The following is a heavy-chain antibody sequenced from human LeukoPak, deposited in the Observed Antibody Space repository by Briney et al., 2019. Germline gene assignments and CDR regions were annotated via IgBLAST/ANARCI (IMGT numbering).Heavy chain of an antibody. CDR2: SRNKANRYTT. J-gene: IGHJ6*02. Sequence: GGSLRLSCAASGFTFSDRYMDWVRQAPGKGLEWVGRSRNKANRYTTEYATSVKGRFTISRDDSKTSLYLQLSSLKTEDTAVYLCATAIPYYGEDVWGQGTTVTVSS. D-gene: IGHD3-3*01. CDR3: ATAIPYYGEDV. CDR1: GFTFSDRY. V-gene: IGHV3-72*01.